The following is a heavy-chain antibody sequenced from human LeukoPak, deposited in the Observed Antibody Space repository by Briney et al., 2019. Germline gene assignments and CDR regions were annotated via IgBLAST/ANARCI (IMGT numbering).Heavy chain of an antibody. Sequence: GESLKISCKGSGYSFTSYWIGWVRQMPGKGLEWMGIIYPGDSDTRYSPSFQGQVTISADKSISTAYLQWSSLTASDTAMYYCARSPSHGYSYGYDYFDYWGQGTLVTVSS. J-gene: IGHJ4*02. CDR3: ARSPSHGYSYGYDYFDY. V-gene: IGHV5-51*01. CDR2: IYPGDSDT. CDR1: GYSFTSYW. D-gene: IGHD5-18*01.